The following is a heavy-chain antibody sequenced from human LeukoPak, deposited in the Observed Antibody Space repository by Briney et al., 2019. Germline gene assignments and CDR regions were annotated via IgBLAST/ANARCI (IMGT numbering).Heavy chain of an antibody. CDR1: GYSFTAYG. CDR2: ISAYNGNT. J-gene: IGHJ4*02. D-gene: IGHD3-3*01. CDR3: ARDYDFWSGQLGFDY. V-gene: IGHV1-18*01. Sequence: ASVKVSCKASGYSFTAYGITWMRQAPGQGLEWMGWISAYNGNTNYAQKLQGRVTMTTDTSTSTAYMELRSLRSDDTAVYYCARDYDFWSGQLGFDYWGQGTLVTVSS.